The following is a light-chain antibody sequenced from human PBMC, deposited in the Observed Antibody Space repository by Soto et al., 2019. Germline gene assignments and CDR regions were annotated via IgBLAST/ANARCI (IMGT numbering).Light chain of an antibody. V-gene: IGKV1-5*01. CDR2: DAS. CDR1: QRISKW. J-gene: IGKJ1*01. Sequence: DIQMTQSPSTLSAAVGDRVTITCRASQRISKWLAWYQQKPGKAPKLLIYDASILESGVPSRFSGIGSGTDFNLTISRRQTHDFATYHCQQDNSYSSTFGQGTKVEIK. CDR3: QQDNSYSST.